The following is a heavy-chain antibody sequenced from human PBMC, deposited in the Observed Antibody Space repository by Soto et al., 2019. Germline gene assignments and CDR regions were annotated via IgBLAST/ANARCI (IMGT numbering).Heavy chain of an antibody. J-gene: IGHJ6*02. Sequence: GVSPRLSCAASGFTFSTYDMSWVRQAPGKGLEWVSAITSSGGSTYYADSVKGRFTISRDNSKNTLYLQMNSLRAEDTAVYYCANRDTSMIYRYYYGMDVWGQGTTVTVSS. CDR2: ITSSGGST. V-gene: IGHV3-23*01. CDR1: GFTFSTYD. D-gene: IGHD5-18*01. CDR3: ANRDTSMIYRYYYGMDV.